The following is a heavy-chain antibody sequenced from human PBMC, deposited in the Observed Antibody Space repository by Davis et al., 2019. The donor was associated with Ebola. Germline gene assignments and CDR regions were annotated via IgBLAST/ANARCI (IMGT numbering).Heavy chain of an antibody. Sequence: PSETLSLTCTVSGGSISSYYWSWIRQPPGKGLEWIGYIYYSGSTNYNPSLKSRVTISVDTSKNQFSLKLSSVTAADTAVYYCARLSPFYYDSSGYPYYFDYWGQGTLVTVSS. CDR1: GGSISSYY. CDR3: ARLSPFYYDSSGYPYYFDY. V-gene: IGHV4-59*01. J-gene: IGHJ4*02. CDR2: IYYSGST. D-gene: IGHD3-22*01.